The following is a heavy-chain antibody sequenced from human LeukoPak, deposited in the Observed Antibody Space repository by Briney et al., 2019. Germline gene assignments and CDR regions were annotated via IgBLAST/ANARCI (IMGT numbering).Heavy chain of an antibody. V-gene: IGHV1-46*01. CDR1: GYTFTSYY. J-gene: IGHJ4*02. D-gene: IGHD4-17*01. CDR3: ARDRLTTVTTPTPFDY. CDR2: INPSGGST. Sequence: ASVKVSCKASGYTFTSYYLHWVRQAPGQGLEWMGIINPSGGSTTYRQKFQGRVTMTRDTSTSTVYMELSSLRSEDTAVYYCARDRLTTVTTPTPFDYWGQGTLVTVSS.